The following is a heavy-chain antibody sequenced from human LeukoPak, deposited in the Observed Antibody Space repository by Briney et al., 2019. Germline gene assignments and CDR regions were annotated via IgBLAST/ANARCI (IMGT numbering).Heavy chain of an antibody. V-gene: IGHV4-34*01. J-gene: IGHJ6*02. CDR2: INHSGST. CDR1: GGSFSGYC. Sequence: PSETLSLTCAVYGGSFSGYCWSWIRQPPGKGLEWIGEINHSGSTNYNPSLKSRVTISVDTSKNQFSLKLSSVTAADTAVYYCARDGGYYCSGGSCYSGTGYGMDVWGQGTTVTVSS. D-gene: IGHD2-15*01. CDR3: ARDGGYYCSGGSCYSGTGYGMDV.